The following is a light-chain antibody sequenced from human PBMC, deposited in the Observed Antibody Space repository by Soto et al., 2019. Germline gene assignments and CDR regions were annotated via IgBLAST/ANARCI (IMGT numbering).Light chain of an antibody. Sequence: EIVLTPSPGTLSLSPAERASLSFRASQSLTNNYLAWYQPKPGQAPRLLIYGASNRSTRIPDRFSSSGSGTDFPLTISRLDPDDFAVYCCQQYGSSLRTFGQGTKVDIK. CDR2: GAS. CDR1: QSLTNNY. CDR3: QQYGSSLRT. V-gene: IGKV3-20*01. J-gene: IGKJ1*01.